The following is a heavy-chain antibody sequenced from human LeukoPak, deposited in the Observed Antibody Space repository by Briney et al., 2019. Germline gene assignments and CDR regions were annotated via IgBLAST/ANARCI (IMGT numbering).Heavy chain of an antibody. J-gene: IGHJ4*02. CDR2: IYYSGST. CDR3: ARETAAAGSFIAINDY. V-gene: IGHV4-39*07. D-gene: IGHD6-13*01. CDR1: GGSISSSSYY. Sequence: NPSETLSLTCTVSGGSISSSSYYWGWIRQPPGKGLEWIGSIYYSGSTYYNPSLKSRVTISVDTSKNQLSLKLTSVTAADTAIYYCARETAAAGSFIAINDYWGQGTLVTVSS.